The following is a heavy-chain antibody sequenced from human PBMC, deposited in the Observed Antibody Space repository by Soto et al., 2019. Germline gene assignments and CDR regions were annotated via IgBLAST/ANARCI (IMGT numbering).Heavy chain of an antibody. J-gene: IGHJ4*02. D-gene: IGHD3-10*01. V-gene: IGHV6-1*01. CDR2: TYYRSKWYN. CDR3: ARSKGDLDY. Sequence: PSQTLSLTCAISGDSVSSNSAALNWIRQSPSRGLEWLGRTYYRSKWYNEYALSVKSRITINPDTSKNQFSLQLNSVTPEDTAVYYCARSKGDLDYWGQGTLVTVSS. CDR1: GDSVSSNSAA.